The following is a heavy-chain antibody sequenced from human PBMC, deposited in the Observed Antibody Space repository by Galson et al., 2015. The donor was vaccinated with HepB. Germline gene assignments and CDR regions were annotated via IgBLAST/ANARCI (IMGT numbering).Heavy chain of an antibody. J-gene: IGHJ5*02. D-gene: IGHD2-15*01. CDR1: GYTFTSHG. CDR3: ARGTVTVAQTFDNWFDP. V-gene: IGHV1-18*01. Sequence: SVKVSCKASGYTFTSHGISWVRQAPGQGLEWMGWISPYNGNTNYAQNLQDRVTMTTDTATSTAYMELSSLKSDDTAVYYCARGTVTVAQTFDNWFDPWGQGTLATVSS. CDR2: ISPYNGNT.